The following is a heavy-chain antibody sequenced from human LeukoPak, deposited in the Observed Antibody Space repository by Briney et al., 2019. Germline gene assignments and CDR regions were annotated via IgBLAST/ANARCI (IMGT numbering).Heavy chain of an antibody. CDR2: VYPGDSDA. CDR1: GFSFTGYW. Sequence: GESLKISCQASGFSFTGYWIGWVRQMPGKGLEWMGIVYPGDSDARYSPSFQGQVTMSADESIRTAYLQWGTLKASDTAMYYCARHSSTGIDYWGQGTLVTVSS. J-gene: IGHJ4*02. V-gene: IGHV5-51*01. D-gene: IGHD2-2*01. CDR3: ARHSSTGIDY.